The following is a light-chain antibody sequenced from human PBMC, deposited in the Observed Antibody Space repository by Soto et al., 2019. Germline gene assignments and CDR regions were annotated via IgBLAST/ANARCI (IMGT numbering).Light chain of an antibody. Sequence: QSALTQPASVAGSPGQSISISCTGTSSDDGGYNYISWYQQHPGKAPKLMIYDVSNRPSGVSSRFSGSKSGNTASLTISGLQAEDEADYYCSSYTSSSTRVFGTGTKVTVL. CDR1: SSDDGGYNY. V-gene: IGLV2-14*01. J-gene: IGLJ1*01. CDR2: DVS. CDR3: SSYTSSSTRV.